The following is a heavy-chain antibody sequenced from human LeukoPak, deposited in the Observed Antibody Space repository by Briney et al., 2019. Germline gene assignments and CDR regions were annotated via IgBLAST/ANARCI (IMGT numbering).Heavy chain of an antibody. J-gene: IGHJ4*02. CDR1: GFTFNTYS. D-gene: IGHD4-17*01. Sequence: GGSLRLSCAASGFTFNTYSMSWVRQAPGKGLEWVSGINWNGGSTGYADSVKGRFTISRDNAKNSLYLQMNSLRAEDTAVYYCAKHDYGDLHYFDYWGQGTLVTVSS. CDR3: AKHDYGDLHYFDY. CDR2: INWNGGST. V-gene: IGHV3-20*04.